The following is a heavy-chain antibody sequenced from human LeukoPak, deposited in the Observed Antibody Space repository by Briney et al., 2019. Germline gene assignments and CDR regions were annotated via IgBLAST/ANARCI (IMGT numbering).Heavy chain of an antibody. Sequence: SETLSLTCTVSGGSISSYYWSWIRQPPGKGLEWIGYVYYTGSTNYNPSLKSRVTISIDTSKNQFSLKLGSVTAADTAVYYCARVNPPLTLWFGDMGAFDIWGQGTMVTVSS. J-gene: IGHJ3*02. CDR3: ARVNPPLTLWFGDMGAFDI. CDR1: GGSISSYY. D-gene: IGHD3-10*01. V-gene: IGHV4-59*08. CDR2: VYYTGST.